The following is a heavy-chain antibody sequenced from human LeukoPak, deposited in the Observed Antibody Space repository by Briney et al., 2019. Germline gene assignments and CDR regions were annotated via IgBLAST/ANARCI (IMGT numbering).Heavy chain of an antibody. Sequence: SETLSLTCTVSGGSISSYYWSWIRQPAGKGLEWIGRIYTSGSTNYNPSLKSRVTMSVDTSKNRFSLKLSSVTAADTAVYYCARASGPYCTNGVCYIDDYWGQGTLVTVSS. CDR3: ARASGPYCTNGVCYIDDY. D-gene: IGHD2-8*01. V-gene: IGHV4-4*07. CDR2: IYTSGST. CDR1: GGSISSYY. J-gene: IGHJ4*02.